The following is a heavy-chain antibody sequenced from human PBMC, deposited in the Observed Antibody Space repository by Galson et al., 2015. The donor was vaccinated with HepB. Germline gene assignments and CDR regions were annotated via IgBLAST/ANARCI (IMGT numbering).Heavy chain of an antibody. V-gene: IGHV3-23*01. CDR1: GFTVSSYA. J-gene: IGHJ4*02. CDR3: AKDGIHSADRVYYFDY. CDR2: ISVKGGNT. Sequence: SLRLSCAASGFTVSSYAMSWVRQAPGQGLEWVSGISVKGGNTDYADSVKGRFAITRDTSKNTLYLQMNSLRAEDRAVYYCAKDGIHSADRVYYFDYWGQGTLVTVSS. D-gene: IGHD1-14*01.